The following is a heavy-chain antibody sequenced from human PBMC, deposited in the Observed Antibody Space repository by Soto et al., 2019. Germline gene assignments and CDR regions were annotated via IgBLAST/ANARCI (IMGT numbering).Heavy chain of an antibody. Sequence: SETLSLTCTVSGGSISSYYWSWVRQPPGKGLEWIGYIYYSGSTNYNPSLKSRVTISVDTSKNQFSLKLSSVTAADTAVYYCARVNDILTGSQYYFDYWGQGTLVTVSS. CDR3: ARVNDILTGSQYYFDY. CDR1: GGSISSYY. J-gene: IGHJ4*02. CDR2: IYYSGST. V-gene: IGHV4-59*01. D-gene: IGHD3-9*01.